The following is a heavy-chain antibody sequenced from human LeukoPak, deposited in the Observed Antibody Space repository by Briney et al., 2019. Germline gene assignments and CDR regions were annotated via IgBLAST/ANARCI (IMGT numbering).Heavy chain of an antibody. CDR1: GFTFSSYA. CDR2: ISYDGSNK. V-gene: IGHV3-30*04. Sequence: GGSLRLFCAASGFTFSSYAMHWVRQAPGKGLEWVAVISYDGSNKYYADSVKGRFTISRDNSKNTLYLQMNSLRAEDTAVYYCARDHRNYYYGMDVWGQGTTVTVSS. CDR3: ARDHRNYYYGMDV. J-gene: IGHJ6*02.